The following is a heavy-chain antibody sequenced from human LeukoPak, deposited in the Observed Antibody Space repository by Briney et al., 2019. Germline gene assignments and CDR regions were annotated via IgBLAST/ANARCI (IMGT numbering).Heavy chain of an antibody. J-gene: IGHJ5*02. Sequence: PGGSLRLSCAASGFTFSSYAMHWVRQAPGKGLEWVAVISYDGSNKYYADSVKGRFTISRDNSKNTLYLQMSSLRAEDTAVYYCGDSRSLVQFDPWGQGTLVTVSS. CDR1: GFTFSSYA. CDR3: GDSRSLVQFDP. D-gene: IGHD6-13*01. V-gene: IGHV3-30*04. CDR2: ISYDGSNK.